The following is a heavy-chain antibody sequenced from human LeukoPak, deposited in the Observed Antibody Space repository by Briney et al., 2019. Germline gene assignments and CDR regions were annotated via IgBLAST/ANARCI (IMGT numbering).Heavy chain of an antibody. CDR1: GFTFSSYS. D-gene: IGHD6-19*01. V-gene: IGHV3-30*03. J-gene: IGHJ4*02. CDR3: ARDIIAVASSDY. CDR2: ISYDGNNR. Sequence: GGSLRLSCAASGFTFSSYSMNWVRQAPGKGLEWVAVISYDGNNRYYADSVNGRFTISRDNSKDTLYLQMNSLRIEDTAVYYCARDIIAVASSDYWGPGTLVTVSS.